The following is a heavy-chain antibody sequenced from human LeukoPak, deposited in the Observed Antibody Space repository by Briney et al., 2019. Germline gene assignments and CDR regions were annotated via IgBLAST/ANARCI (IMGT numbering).Heavy chain of an antibody. CDR1: GFSLSASGMC. D-gene: IGHD1-26*01. J-gene: IGHJ4*02. CDR3: ARIRRPIGSFDY. V-gene: IGHV2-70*01. CDR2: IDWDDDK. Sequence: SGPTLVNPTQTLTLTCTFSGFSLSASGMCVSWIRQPPGKALEWLALIDWDDDKYYSTSLKTRLTISKDTSKNQVVLTMTNMDPVDTATYYCARIRRPIGSFDYWGQGTLVTVSS.